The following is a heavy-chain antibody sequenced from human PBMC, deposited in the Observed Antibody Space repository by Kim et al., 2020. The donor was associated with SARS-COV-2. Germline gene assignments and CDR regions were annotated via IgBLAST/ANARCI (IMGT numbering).Heavy chain of an antibody. J-gene: IGHJ4*02. D-gene: IGHD4-17*01. V-gene: IGHV3-13*01. Sequence: YYPGSVKGRFTISRENAKNSLYLQMNSLRAGDTAVYYCARASGDSLNFDYWGQGTLVTVSS. CDR3: ARASGDSLNFDY.